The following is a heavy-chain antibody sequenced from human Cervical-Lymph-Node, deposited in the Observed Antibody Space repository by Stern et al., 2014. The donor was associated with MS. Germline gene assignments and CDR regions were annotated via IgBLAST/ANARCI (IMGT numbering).Heavy chain of an antibody. CDR1: GFTFSLYD. J-gene: IGHJ5*02. V-gene: IGHV3-30*18. CDR3: AKDPRIYDSSGYLDA. CDR2: ISYDGANK. Sequence: QVQLVESGGGVVQPRRSLRLSCAASGFTFSLYDMHWVRQAPGKGLEWVEAISYDGANKSYTDSVKGRFTISRDNSKSTLYLQLNSLSPEDTAIYYCAKDPRIYDSSGYLDAWGQGTLVTVSS. D-gene: IGHD3-22*01.